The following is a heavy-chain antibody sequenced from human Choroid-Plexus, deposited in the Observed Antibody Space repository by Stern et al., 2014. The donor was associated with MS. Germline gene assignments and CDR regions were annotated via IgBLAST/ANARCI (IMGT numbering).Heavy chain of an antibody. J-gene: IGHJ6*02. CDR2: INPKTGGT. D-gene: IGHD3-3*01. CDR1: GYIFTGYY. Sequence: DQLVESGAEVKKPGASVKVSCKTSGYIFTGYYIHWVRQDPGQGLEWMAWINPKTGGTKYAQKFQGRVTMSRDTSISTAYVELSSLTSDDTAVYYCARDQRGITIFGVVTDYYYLGMDVWGQGTTVTVSS. V-gene: IGHV1-2*02. CDR3: ARDQRGITIFGVVTDYYYLGMDV.